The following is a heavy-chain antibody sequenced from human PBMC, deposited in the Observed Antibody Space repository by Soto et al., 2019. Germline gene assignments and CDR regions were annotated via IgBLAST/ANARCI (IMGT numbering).Heavy chain of an antibody. V-gene: IGHV1-8*01. D-gene: IGHD3-3*01. Sequence: ASVKVSCKASGYTFTSYDINWVRQATGQGLEWMGWMNPNSGNTGYAQKFQGRVTMTRNTSISTAYMELGSLRSEDTAVYYCARGGSITIFGGFDPWGQGTLVTVSS. J-gene: IGHJ5*02. CDR3: ARGGSITIFGGFDP. CDR1: GYTFTSYD. CDR2: MNPNSGNT.